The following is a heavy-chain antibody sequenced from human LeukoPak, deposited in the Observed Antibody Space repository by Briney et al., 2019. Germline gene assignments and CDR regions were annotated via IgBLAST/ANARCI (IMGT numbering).Heavy chain of an antibody. V-gene: IGHV3-23*01. D-gene: IGHD4-17*01. CDR1: GFTFSSYA. Sequence: PGGSLRLSCAASGFTFSSYAMSWVRQAPGKGLEWVSAISGSGGSTYYADSVKGRFTISRDNAKNSLYLQMNSLRAEDTAVYYCARDSGRAGGDYGGIDYWGQGTLVTVSS. J-gene: IGHJ4*02. CDR2: ISGSGGST. CDR3: ARDSGRAGGDYGGIDY.